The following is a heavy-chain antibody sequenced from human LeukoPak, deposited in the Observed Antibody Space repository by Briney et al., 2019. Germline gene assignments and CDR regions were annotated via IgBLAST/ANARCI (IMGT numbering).Heavy chain of an antibody. D-gene: IGHD3-10*01. CDR1: GGSISSYY. CDR3: ARDYYFGSGSYDY. Sequence: SETLSLTCTVSGGSISSYYWTWIRQPPGKGLEWIGCIYYSGSTNYNPSLKSRVTISIDTSKNQFSLKLSSVTAADTAVYYCARDYYFGSGSYDYWGQGTPVTVSS. J-gene: IGHJ4*02. V-gene: IGHV4-59*01. CDR2: IYYSGST.